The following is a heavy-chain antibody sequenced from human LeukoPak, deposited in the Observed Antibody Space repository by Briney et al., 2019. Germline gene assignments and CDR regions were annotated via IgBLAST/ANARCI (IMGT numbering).Heavy chain of an antibody. Sequence: PGRSLRLSCAATGFTFSTHGMHWVRQAPGKGLEWVAVIWSDGNNKFYADSVKGRFTFSRDNSRNTLSLQMNSLRAEDTAVYYCVKERGPFDAFDIWGQGTMVTVSS. V-gene: IGHV3-33*06. J-gene: IGHJ3*02. CDR2: IWSDGNNK. CDR3: VKERGPFDAFDI. CDR1: GFTFSTHG.